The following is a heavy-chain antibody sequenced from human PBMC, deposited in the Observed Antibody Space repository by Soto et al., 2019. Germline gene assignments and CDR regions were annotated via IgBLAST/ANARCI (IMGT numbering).Heavy chain of an antibody. D-gene: IGHD2-15*01. CDR2: IGAADDP. CDR1: GFTSSAYD. V-gene: IGHV3-13*05. Sequence: GWSQRLSCAASGFTSSAYDMHWVRQATGKGLEWVSAIGAADDPYYLGSVKGRFTISRENARNSFYLQMNNLRAGDTAVYYCARAYSGRLSRSGDYYLDMDVWGQGTTVTVSS. CDR3: ARAYSGRLSRSGDYYLDMDV. J-gene: IGHJ6*02.